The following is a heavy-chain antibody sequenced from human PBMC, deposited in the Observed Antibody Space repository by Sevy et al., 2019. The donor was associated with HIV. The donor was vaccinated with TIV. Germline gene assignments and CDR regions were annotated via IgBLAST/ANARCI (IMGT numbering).Heavy chain of an antibody. V-gene: IGHV3-23*01. D-gene: IGHD3-3*01. Sequence: LSLTCAASGFTFSSYAMSWVRQAPGKGLEWVSAISGSGGSTYYADSVKGRFTISRDNSKNTLYLQMNSLRAEDTAVYYCAKVRFLEWLPTPLFDYWGQGTLVTVSS. CDR3: AKVRFLEWLPTPLFDY. CDR1: GFTFSSYA. CDR2: ISGSGGST. J-gene: IGHJ4*02.